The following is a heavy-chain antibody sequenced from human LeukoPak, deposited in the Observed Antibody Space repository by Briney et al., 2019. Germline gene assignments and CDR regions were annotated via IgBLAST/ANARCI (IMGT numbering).Heavy chain of an antibody. V-gene: IGHV4-34*01. CDR2: INHSGSS. CDR3: ARGLSYCGGDCYGWLLRLNTPGFDY. CDR1: GGSFSGYY. D-gene: IGHD2-21*02. J-gene: IGHJ4*02. Sequence: SETLSLTCAVYGGSFSGYYWSWIRQPPGKGLEWIGEINHSGSSNDNPSFKSRVTISVDTSKNQFSLKLSSVTAADTAVYYCARGLSYCGGDCYGWLLRLNTPGFDYWGQGTLVTVSS.